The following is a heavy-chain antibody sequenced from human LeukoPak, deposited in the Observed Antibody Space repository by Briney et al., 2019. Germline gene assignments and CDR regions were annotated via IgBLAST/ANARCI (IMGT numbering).Heavy chain of an antibody. CDR3: ARDVYGDYGSGSIFDY. CDR1: GFTFSSYW. Sequence: GGSLRLSCAASGFTFSSYWMHWVRQAPGKGLVWVSRINSDGSSTSYADSVKGRFTISRDNAKKSMYLQMNSLRAEDTAVYYCARDVYGDYGSGSIFDYWGQGTLVTVSS. J-gene: IGHJ4*02. V-gene: IGHV3-74*01. CDR2: INSDGSST. D-gene: IGHD3-10*01.